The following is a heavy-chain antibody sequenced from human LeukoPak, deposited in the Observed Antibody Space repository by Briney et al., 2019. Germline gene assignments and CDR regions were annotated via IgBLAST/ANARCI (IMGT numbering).Heavy chain of an antibody. CDR2: VYYDGTS. V-gene: IGHV4-39*01. Sequence: SETLSLTCTVSGGSINSHSYYWGWIRQPPGKGLEWIGSVYYDGTSYSNPTLKTRVGVFVDTSRDQFSLDLDFVTAADTALYYCVRHISTNTGYFDSCGQGTLVSVSS. CDR3: VRHISTNTGYFDS. D-gene: IGHD5-24*01. CDR1: GGSINSHSYY. J-gene: IGHJ4*02.